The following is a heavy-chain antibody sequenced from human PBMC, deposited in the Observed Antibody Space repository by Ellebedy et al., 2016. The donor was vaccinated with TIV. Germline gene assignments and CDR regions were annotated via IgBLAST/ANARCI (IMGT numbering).Heavy chain of an antibody. D-gene: IGHD4-23*01. J-gene: IGHJ4*02. V-gene: IGHV3-48*01. CDR1: EFTFDTYG. CDR3: ESGGSSE. Sequence: GESLKISXAASEFTFDTYGMAWVRQAPGKGLEWVSYISSGNNSVYYADSVKGRFTISRDNVKNSLYLQMNRLRVEDTAVYYCESGGSSEWGQGTLVTVSS. CDR2: ISSGNNSV.